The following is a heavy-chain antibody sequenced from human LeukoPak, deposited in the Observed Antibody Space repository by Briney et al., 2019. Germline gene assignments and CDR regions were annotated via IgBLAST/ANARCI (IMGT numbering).Heavy chain of an antibody. CDR3: TREGILAAVDY. CDR2: IKQDGSEK. Sequence: GGSLRLSCAASGFTVIDYWMSWVRQAPGKGLEWVANIKQDGSEKNYVDSVKGRFTISRDNTKKSLYLHMNSLRVDDTAMYYCTREGILAAVDYWGQGTLVTVSP. J-gene: IGHJ4*02. CDR1: GFTVIDYW. V-gene: IGHV3-7*01. D-gene: IGHD6-13*01.